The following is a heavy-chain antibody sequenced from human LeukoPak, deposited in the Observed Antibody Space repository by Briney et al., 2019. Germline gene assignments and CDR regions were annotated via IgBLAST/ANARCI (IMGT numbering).Heavy chain of an antibody. D-gene: IGHD2-15*01. Sequence: PSETLSLTCAVSGGTFSGYYWSWIRQSPGKGLEWIGEINPGGSTNYNPSLESRVIISVDTSKNQFSLKMDSVRAADTAVYYCAREDCSGGDCTSFDYWGQGTLVTVSS. V-gene: IGHV4-34*01. CDR3: AREDCSGGDCTSFDY. CDR2: INPGGST. J-gene: IGHJ4*02. CDR1: GGTFSGYY.